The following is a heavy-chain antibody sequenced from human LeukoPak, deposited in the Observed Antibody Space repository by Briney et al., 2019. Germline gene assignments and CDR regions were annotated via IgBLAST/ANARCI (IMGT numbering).Heavy chain of an antibody. J-gene: IGHJ4*02. D-gene: IGHD1-14*01. Sequence: GGSLRLSCAASGFIFSSYWMHWVRHAPGKGLVWVSRINTDGSSTSYADSVKGRFTISRDNAKNTLYLQMNSLRAEDTAVYYCASSLFSPDGGYWGQGTLVTVSS. CDR2: INTDGSST. CDR3: ASSLFSPDGGY. V-gene: IGHV3-74*01. CDR1: GFIFSSYW.